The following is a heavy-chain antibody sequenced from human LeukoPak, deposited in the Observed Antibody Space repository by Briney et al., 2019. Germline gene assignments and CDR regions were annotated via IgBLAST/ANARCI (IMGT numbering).Heavy chain of an antibody. Sequence: ASVKVSCKASGYTFTANYIHWVRQAPGQGLERMGWINPNGGGTHYVQKFQGWVTLTRDTSISTLYMELSSLKSDDTAVYYCARGFGTSWFDCWGQGTLVTVSS. CDR2: INPNGGGT. D-gene: IGHD2-2*01. CDR1: GYTFTANY. V-gene: IGHV1-2*04. CDR3: ARGFGTSWFDC. J-gene: IGHJ4*02.